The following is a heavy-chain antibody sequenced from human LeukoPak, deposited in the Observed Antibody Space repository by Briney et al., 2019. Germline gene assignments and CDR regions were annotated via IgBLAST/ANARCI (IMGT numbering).Heavy chain of an antibody. Sequence: SGTLSLTCAVSGGSISSSNWWSWVRQPPGKGLEWIGEIYHSGSTNYNPSLKSRVTISVDKSKNQFSLKLSSVTAADTAVYYCARVGWLDYYYMDVWGKGTTVTVSS. CDR2: IYHSGST. CDR3: ARVGWLDYYYMDV. CDR1: GGSISSSNW. V-gene: IGHV4-4*02. D-gene: IGHD6-19*01. J-gene: IGHJ6*03.